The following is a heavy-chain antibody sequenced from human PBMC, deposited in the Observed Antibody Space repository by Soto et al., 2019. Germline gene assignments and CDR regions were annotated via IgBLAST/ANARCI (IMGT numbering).Heavy chain of an antibody. CDR1: GFTFSSYG. CDR3: ARQLACSSTSCYYYYYGMDV. V-gene: IGHV3-33*01. Sequence: PGGSLRLSCAASGFTFSSYGMHWVRQAPGKGLEWVAVIWYDGSNKYYADSVKGRFTISRDNSKNTLYLQMNSLRAEDTAVYYCARQLACSSTSCYYYYYGMDVWGQGTTVTVSS. J-gene: IGHJ6*02. CDR2: IWYDGSNK. D-gene: IGHD2-2*01.